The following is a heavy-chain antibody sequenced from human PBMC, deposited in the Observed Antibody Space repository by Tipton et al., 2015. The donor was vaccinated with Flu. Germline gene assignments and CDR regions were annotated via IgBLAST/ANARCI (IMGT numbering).Heavy chain of an antibody. Sequence: GSLRLSCAASGFTFTNYWMHWVRQAPGKGLVWVSRVNGDGSSTSYADSVKGRFTISRDNAKNTLYLQMNSLRAEDTAVYYCVSGPWYGSRIGGYWGQGTLVTVSS. V-gene: IGHV3-74*01. CDR1: GFTFTNYW. J-gene: IGHJ4*02. D-gene: IGHD3-10*01. CDR3: VSGPWYGSRIGGY. CDR2: VNGDGSST.